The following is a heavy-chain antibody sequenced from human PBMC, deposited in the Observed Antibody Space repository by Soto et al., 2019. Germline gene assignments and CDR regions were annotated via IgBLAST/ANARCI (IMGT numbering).Heavy chain of an antibody. CDR2: IWYDGSNK. Sequence: QVQLVESGGGVVQPGRSLRLSCAASGFTFSSYGMHWVRQAPGKGLEWVAVIWYDGSNKYYADSVKGRFTISRDNSKNTLYLQMNSLRAEDMAVYYCARDHGYSSSQDLDYWGQGTLVTVSS. CDR1: GFTFSSYG. V-gene: IGHV3-33*01. J-gene: IGHJ4*02. CDR3: ARDHGYSSSQDLDY. D-gene: IGHD6-13*01.